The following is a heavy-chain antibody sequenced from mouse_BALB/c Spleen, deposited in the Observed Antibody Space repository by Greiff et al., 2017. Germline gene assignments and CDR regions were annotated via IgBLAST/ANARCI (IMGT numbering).Heavy chain of an antibody. CDR2: IFPGSGNT. CDR1: GYSFTSYY. Sequence: VKLQQSGPELVKPGASVKISCKSSGYSFTSYYIHWVKQRPGQGLEWIGCIFPGSGNTKYNEKFKGKATLTADTSSSTAYMQLSSLTSEDSAVYFCACYDYWGRGTTRTVAS. J-gene: IGHJ2*01. V-gene: IGHV1-66*01. D-gene: IGHD1-1*01. CDR3: ACYDY.